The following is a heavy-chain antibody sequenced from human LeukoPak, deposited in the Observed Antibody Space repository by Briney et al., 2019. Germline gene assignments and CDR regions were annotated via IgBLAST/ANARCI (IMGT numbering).Heavy chain of an antibody. V-gene: IGHV3-23*01. CDR2: ISGSGGGT. Sequence: TGGSLRLSCVASGFTFSNYGMNWVRQAPGKGLEWVSVISGSGGGTYYADSVKGRFTISRDNSKNTLYLQMNSLRAEDTAVYYCAKSWTYYYNFWGQGTLVTVSS. J-gene: IGHJ4*02. D-gene: IGHD3/OR15-3a*01. CDR1: GFTFSNYG. CDR3: AKSWTYYYNF.